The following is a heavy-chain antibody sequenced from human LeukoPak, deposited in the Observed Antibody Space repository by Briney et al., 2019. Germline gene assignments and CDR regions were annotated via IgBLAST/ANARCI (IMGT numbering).Heavy chain of an antibody. Sequence: ASVKVSCKASGYTFTSYGISWVRQAPGQGLEWMGWISAYNGNTNYAQKLQGRVTMTTDTSTSTAYMELRSLRSDDTAVYYCAXXPGIRYYYGMDVWGQGTTVTVSS. CDR3: AXXPGIRYYYGMDV. V-gene: IGHV1-18*01. CDR1: GYTFTSYG. J-gene: IGHJ6*02. CDR2: ISAYNGNT. D-gene: IGHD5-18*01.